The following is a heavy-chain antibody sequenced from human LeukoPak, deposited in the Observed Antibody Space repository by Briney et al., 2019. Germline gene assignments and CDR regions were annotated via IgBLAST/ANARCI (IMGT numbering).Heavy chain of an antibody. CDR2: ISSSGSTI. D-gene: IGHD4-17*01. J-gene: IGHJ6*03. CDR1: GFTFSDYY. Sequence: GGSLRLSCAASGFTFSDYYMSWIRQAPGKGLEWVSYISSSGSTIYYADSVKGRFTISRDNAKNSLYLQMNSLRAEDTAMYYCARAGQDYGDYYYYYYMDVWGKGTTVTVSS. V-gene: IGHV3-11*04. CDR3: ARAGQDYGDYYYYYYMDV.